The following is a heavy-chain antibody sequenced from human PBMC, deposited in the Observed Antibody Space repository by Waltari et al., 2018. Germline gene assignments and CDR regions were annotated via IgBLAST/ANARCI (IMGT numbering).Heavy chain of an antibody. J-gene: IGHJ4*02. CDR2: MNPNSGNT. V-gene: IGHV1-8*01. D-gene: IGHD4-4*01. CDR1: GYTFTSYD. CDR3: ARDYPYSNYVDY. Sequence: QVQLVQSGAEVKKPGASVKVSCKASGYTFTSYDINWVRQATGQGLEWMGWMNPNSGNTGYAQKFQGRVTMTRNTSISTAYMELNSLRAEDTAVYYCARDYPYSNYVDYWGQGTLVTVSS.